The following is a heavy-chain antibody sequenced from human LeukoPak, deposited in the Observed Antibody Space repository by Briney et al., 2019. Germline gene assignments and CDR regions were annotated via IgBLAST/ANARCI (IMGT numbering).Heavy chain of an antibody. CDR2: ISGSGGST. J-gene: IGHJ4*02. Sequence: GGSLRLSCAASGFTFSSYAMSWVRQAPGKGLEWVSAISGSGGSTYYADSVKGRFTISRDNPKNTLYLQMNSLRAEDTAVYYCAKSNPPNYYDSSGYLDYWGQGTLVTVSS. CDR3: AKSNPPNYYDSSGYLDY. CDR1: GFTFSSYA. D-gene: IGHD3-22*01. V-gene: IGHV3-23*01.